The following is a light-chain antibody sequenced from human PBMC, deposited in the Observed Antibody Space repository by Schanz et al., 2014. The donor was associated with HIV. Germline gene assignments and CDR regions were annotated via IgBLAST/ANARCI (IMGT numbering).Light chain of an antibody. CDR1: SSDVGGYYY. V-gene: IGLV2-8*01. CDR3: STYTTSKTWV. Sequence: QSALTQPPSASGSPGQSVTISCTGTSSDVGGYYYVSWYQQHPGKAPKLMIYEVSKRPSGVPDRFSASKTGETASLTISGRQAEDEAEYYCSTYTTSKTWVFGGGTKVTVL. CDR2: EVS. J-gene: IGLJ3*02.